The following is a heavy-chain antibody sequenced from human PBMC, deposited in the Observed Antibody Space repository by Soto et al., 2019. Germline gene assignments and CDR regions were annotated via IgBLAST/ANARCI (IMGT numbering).Heavy chain of an antibody. D-gene: IGHD6-19*01. J-gene: IGHJ1*01. Sequence: GGSLRLSCAASGFSFSSYWMHWVRQAPGKGLVWVSRINSDGSSTSYADSVKGRFTISRDNAKNTLYLQMNSLRAEDTAVYYCAKGVPGIAVAGTGYFQHWGQGT. V-gene: IGHV3-74*01. CDR1: GFSFSSYW. CDR3: AKGVPGIAVAGTGYFQH. CDR2: INSDGSST.